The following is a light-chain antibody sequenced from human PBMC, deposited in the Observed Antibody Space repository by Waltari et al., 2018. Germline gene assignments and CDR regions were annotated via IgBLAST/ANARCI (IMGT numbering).Light chain of an antibody. CDR1: QSIGRY. Sequence: EVVLTQSPGTLSLSPGETATLSCRASQSIGRYLVWYQQKSGQAHRLRIYGASTRATGSPDRFSGSGSGTDFSLTISRLEAEDFAVYYCQNHERLPATFGQGTKVEIK. CDR3: QNHERLPAT. J-gene: IGKJ1*01. CDR2: GAS. V-gene: IGKV3-20*01.